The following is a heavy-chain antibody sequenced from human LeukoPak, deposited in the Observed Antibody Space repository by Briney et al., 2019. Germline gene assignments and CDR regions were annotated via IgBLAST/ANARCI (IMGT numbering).Heavy chain of an antibody. Sequence: KPSETLSLTCTVSGGSISSYYWSWIRQPPGKGLEWIGYIYYSGSTNYNPSLKSRVTISVDTSKNQFSLKLSSVTAADTAVYYCARGGSYGYRVSVRGWFDPWGQGTLVTVSS. V-gene: IGHV4-59*01. J-gene: IGHJ5*02. CDR1: GGSISSYY. D-gene: IGHD5-18*01. CDR2: IYYSGST. CDR3: ARGGSYGYRVSVRGWFDP.